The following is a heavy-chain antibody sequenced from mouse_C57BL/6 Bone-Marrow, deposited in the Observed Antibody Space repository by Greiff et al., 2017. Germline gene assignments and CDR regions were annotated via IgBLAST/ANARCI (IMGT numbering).Heavy chain of an antibody. J-gene: IGHJ3*01. CDR1: GFTFSSYA. CDR2: ISDGGSYT. V-gene: IGHV5-4*01. CDR3: ARDRWLRFAY. Sequence: DVKLVESGGGLVKPGGSLKLSCAASGFTFSSYAMSWVRQTPEKRLEWVATISDGGSYTYYPDNVKGRFTISRDNAKNNLYLQMSHLKSEDTAMYYCARDRWLRFAYWGQGTLVTVSA. D-gene: IGHD2-2*01.